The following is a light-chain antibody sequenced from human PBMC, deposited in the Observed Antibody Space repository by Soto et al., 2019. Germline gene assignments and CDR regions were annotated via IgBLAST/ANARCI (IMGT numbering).Light chain of an antibody. J-gene: IGKJ4*01. CDR3: QQRNTWPLT. Sequence: EVVLTQSPATLSLSPGERATLSCRASQSVDSFVAWYQQKPGQAPRLLISDASKRATGIPARFSGSGSGTDFTLTIYNVEPDDFAVYYCQQRNTWPLTFGGGT. CDR2: DAS. V-gene: IGKV3-11*01. CDR1: QSVDSF.